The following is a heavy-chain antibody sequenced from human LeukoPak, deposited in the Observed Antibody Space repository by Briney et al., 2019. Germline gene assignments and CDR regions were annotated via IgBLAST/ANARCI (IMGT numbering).Heavy chain of an antibody. CDR1: GYTFTSYD. J-gene: IGHJ6*02. V-gene: IGHV1-18*01. D-gene: IGHD2-2*01. CDR2: MNPNSGNT. Sequence: ASVKVTCKASGYTFTSYDINWVRQATGQGLEWMGWMNPNSGNTNYAQKLQGRVTMTTDTSTSTAYMELRSLRSDDTAVYYCARLVVPAAIYGMDVWGQGTTVTVSS. CDR3: ARLVVPAAIYGMDV.